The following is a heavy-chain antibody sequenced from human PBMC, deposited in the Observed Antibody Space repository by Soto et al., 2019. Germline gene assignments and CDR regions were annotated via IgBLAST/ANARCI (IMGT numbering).Heavy chain of an antibody. CDR3: ARWDRNLGAFDI. CDR1: GGTFSSYA. V-gene: IGHV1-69*13. J-gene: IGHJ3*02. Sequence: GASVKVSCKASGGTFSSYAISWVRQAPGQGLEWMGGIIPIFGTANYAQKFQGRVTITADESTSTAYMELSSLRSEDTAVYYCARWDRNLGAFDIWGQGTMVTVSS. D-gene: IGHD1-26*01. CDR2: IIPIFGTA.